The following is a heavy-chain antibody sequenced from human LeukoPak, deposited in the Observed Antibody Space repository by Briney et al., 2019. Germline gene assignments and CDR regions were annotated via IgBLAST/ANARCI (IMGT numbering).Heavy chain of an antibody. CDR2: IIPDSGGA. CDR1: GYTVTNYD. CDR3: STEDQYCGSANCGKY. V-gene: IGHV1-2*02. J-gene: IGHJ4*02. Sequence: GASVKVSFKTAGYTVTNYDVHWVGQAPGQGLEWMGYIIPDSGGADYDQRFQGRVTMTRDKSISTVYMELSSLRSDDTAVYYCSTEDQYCGSANCGKYWGQGTLVTVSS. D-gene: IGHD2-2*01.